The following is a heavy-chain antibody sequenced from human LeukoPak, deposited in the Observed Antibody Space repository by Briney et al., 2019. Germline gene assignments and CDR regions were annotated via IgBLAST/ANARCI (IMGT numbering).Heavy chain of an antibody. D-gene: IGHD1-1*01. Sequence: GRSLRLSCAASGFTFSSYGMHWVRQAPGKGLEWVAVISYDGSNKYYADSVKGRFTISRDNSKNTLYLQMNSLRAEDTAVYYCAKFPTLENYFDYWGREPWSPSPQ. CDR3: AKFPTLENYFDY. V-gene: IGHV3-30*18. J-gene: IGHJ4*02. CDR1: GFTFSSYG. CDR2: ISYDGSNK.